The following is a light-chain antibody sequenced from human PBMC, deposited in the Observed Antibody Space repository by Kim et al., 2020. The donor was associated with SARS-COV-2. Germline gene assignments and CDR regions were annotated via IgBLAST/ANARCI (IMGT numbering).Light chain of an antibody. V-gene: IGLV6-57*03. CDR2: EDD. CDR1: GGNIGDNY. CDR3: QSYNRSTVV. J-gene: IGLJ2*01. Sequence: GRPVTTSCTRSGGNIGDNYVQWYQQRPGGVPTTVIYEDDQRPSGVPDRFSGSIDSSSNSASLTISGLKTEDEADYYCQSYNRSTVVFGGGTQLTVL.